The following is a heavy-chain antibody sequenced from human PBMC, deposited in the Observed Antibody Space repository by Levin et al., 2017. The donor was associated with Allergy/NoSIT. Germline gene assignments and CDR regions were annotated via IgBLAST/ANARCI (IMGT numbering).Heavy chain of an antibody. CDR2: IRGSASKT. Sequence: LSLTCAASGFPFSSYDMSWVRQAPGKGLEWVSAIRGSASKTFYADSVKGRFTISRDNSKNTVSLQMNSLRAEDTAIYYCVPGIAVTGSPTDYWGQGTLVTVSS. D-gene: IGHD6-19*01. CDR3: VPGIAVTGSPTDY. V-gene: IGHV3-23*01. J-gene: IGHJ4*02. CDR1: GFPFSSYD.